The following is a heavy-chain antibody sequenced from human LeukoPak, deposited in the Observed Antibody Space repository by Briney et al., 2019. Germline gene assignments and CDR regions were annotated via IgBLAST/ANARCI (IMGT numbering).Heavy chain of an antibody. CDR2: IWYDESNK. CDR1: GFTFSSYG. D-gene: IGHD3-10*01. J-gene: IGHJ4*02. V-gene: IGHV3-33*01. CDR3: ARMTRHYYGSGSYPDY. Sequence: PGRSLRLSCVASGFTFSSYGMHWVRQAPGKGLEWVAVIWYDESNKYYADSVKGRFTISRDNSKNTLYLQMNSLRAEDTAVYYCARMTRHYYGSGSYPDYWGQGTLVTVSS.